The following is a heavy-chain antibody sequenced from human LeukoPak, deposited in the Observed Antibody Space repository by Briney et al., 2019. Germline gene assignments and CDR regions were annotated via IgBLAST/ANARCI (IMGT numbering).Heavy chain of an antibody. Sequence: ASVKVSCKASGYTFIGYYIHWVRQAPGQGLEWIGWINPNNGFTDYAQKFQDRVTLTRDTSISTAYMELSRLRSDDTAFYYCARLCGGDCYSGVDHWGQGTLVTVSS. J-gene: IGHJ4*02. V-gene: IGHV1-2*02. D-gene: IGHD2-21*02. CDR3: ARLCGGDCYSGVDH. CDR1: GYTFIGYY. CDR2: INPNNGFT.